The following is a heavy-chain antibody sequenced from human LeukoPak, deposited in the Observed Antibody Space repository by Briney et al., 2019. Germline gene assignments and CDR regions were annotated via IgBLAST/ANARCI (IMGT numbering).Heavy chain of an antibody. Sequence: PGGSLRLACAASGFTFSSYWMSWVRQAPGKVREWVANIKQVGSEKYYVDYVKGRFTISRDNAKNSLYMQMSSLRDEDTAVYYCVRTYDSSGYYWWDYYYMDVWGKGTTVTVSS. CDR1: GFTFSSYW. D-gene: IGHD3-22*01. CDR2: IKQVGSEK. V-gene: IGHV3-7*01. J-gene: IGHJ6*03. CDR3: VRTYDSSGYYWWDYYYMDV.